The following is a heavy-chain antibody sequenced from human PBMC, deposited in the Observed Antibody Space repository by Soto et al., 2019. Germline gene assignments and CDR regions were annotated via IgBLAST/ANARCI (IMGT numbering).Heavy chain of an antibody. Sequence: SVKVSCKASGFTFSSSAVQWVRQARGQRLEWIGWIVVGSGNTNYAQKFQERVTITRDTSASTAYMELSSLRSEDTAVYYCARNRWYGLGAFDIWGQGTMVTVSS. J-gene: IGHJ3*02. CDR1: GFTFSSSA. CDR2: IVVGSGNT. V-gene: IGHV1-58*01. CDR3: ARNRWYGLGAFDI. D-gene: IGHD6-13*01.